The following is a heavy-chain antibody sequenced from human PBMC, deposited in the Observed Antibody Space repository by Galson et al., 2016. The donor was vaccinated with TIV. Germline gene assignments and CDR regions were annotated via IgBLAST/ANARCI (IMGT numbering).Heavy chain of an antibody. CDR3: ARASSSWLITVHLDY. Sequence: CAISGDSVSSNSAAWNWIRQSPSRGLEWLGRTYYRSKWYNDYAASVKSRITINPDTSKNQFSLQLSSVTPEDTAVYYCARASSSWLITVHLDYWGQGTLVTVSS. J-gene: IGHJ4*02. V-gene: IGHV6-1*01. CDR1: GDSVSSNSAA. D-gene: IGHD6-13*01. CDR2: TYYRSKWYN.